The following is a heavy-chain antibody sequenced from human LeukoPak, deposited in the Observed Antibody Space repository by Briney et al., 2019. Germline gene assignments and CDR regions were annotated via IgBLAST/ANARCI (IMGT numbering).Heavy chain of an antibody. CDR1: GGSISSYS. Sequence: SETLSLTCTVSGGSISSYSWSWIRQPAGKGLEWIGRLYASGSTNYNPSLKSRVTMSVDTSKKQFSLKLSSVTAADTAVYYCARVRGSSGSYEYYHYMDVWGKGTTVTISS. J-gene: IGHJ6*03. D-gene: IGHD1-26*01. CDR3: ARVRGSSGSYEYYHYMDV. CDR2: LYASGST. V-gene: IGHV4-4*07.